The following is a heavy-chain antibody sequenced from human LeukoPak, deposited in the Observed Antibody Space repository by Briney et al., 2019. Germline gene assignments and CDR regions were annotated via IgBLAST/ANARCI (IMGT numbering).Heavy chain of an antibody. D-gene: IGHD6-13*01. CDR1: GGTFSSYA. CDR2: IIPIFGTA. J-gene: IGHJ4*02. Sequence: SVKVSCKASGGTFSSYAISWVRQAPGQGLEWMGGIIPIFGTANYAQKFQGRVTITTDESTSTAYMELSSLRSEDTAVYYCARGEMYSSSWYYFDYWGQGTLVTVSS. CDR3: ARGEMYSSSWYYFDY. V-gene: IGHV1-69*05.